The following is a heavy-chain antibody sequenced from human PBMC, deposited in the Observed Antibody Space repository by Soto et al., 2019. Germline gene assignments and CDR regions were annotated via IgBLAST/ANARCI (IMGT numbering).Heavy chain of an antibody. J-gene: IGHJ6*02. D-gene: IGHD3-3*01. CDR2: ISGSGGST. CDR1: GFTFSSYA. V-gene: IGHV3-23*01. CDR3: AKDTIFGVAATMDV. Sequence: GGSLRLSCAASGFTFSSYAMSWVRQAPGKGPEWVSSISGSGGSTYYADSVKGRFTISRDNSKNTLYLQMISLRAEDTAVYYCAKDTIFGVAATMDVWGQGTTVTVSS.